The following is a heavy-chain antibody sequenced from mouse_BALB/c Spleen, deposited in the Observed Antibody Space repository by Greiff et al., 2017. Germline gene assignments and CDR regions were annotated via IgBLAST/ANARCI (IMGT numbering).Heavy chain of an antibody. Sequence: QVQLQQPGAELVKPGAPVKLSCKASGYTFTSYWMNWVKQRPGRGLEWIGRIDPSDSETHYNQKFKDKATLTVDKSSSTAYIQLSSLTSEDSAVYDCAREDYDYHYLDYWGQGTTLTVSS. V-gene: IGHV1-69*02. CDR3: AREDYDYHYLDY. CDR1: GYTFTSYW. J-gene: IGHJ2*01. D-gene: IGHD2-4*01. CDR2: IDPSDSET.